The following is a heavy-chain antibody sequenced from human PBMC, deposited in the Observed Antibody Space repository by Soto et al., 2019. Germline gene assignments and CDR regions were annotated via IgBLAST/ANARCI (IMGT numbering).Heavy chain of an antibody. V-gene: IGHV4-30-4*01. CDR1: GGSISSGDYY. J-gene: IGHJ5*02. D-gene: IGHD2-2*01. Sequence: QVQLQESGPGLVKPSQTLSLTCTVSGGSISSGDYYWSWIRQPPGKGLEWIGYFYYSGSTYYNPSLKGRVTISVDTSKNQFSLKLSSVTAADTAVYYCARDRATKYCSSTSCYAGDWFDPWGQGTLVTVSS. CDR2: FYYSGST. CDR3: ARDRATKYCSSTSCYAGDWFDP.